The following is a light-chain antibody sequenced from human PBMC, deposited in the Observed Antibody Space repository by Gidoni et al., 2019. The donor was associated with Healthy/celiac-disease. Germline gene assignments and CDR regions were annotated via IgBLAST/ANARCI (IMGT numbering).Light chain of an antibody. CDR3: QQYNNWPRT. CDR1: QSVSSN. CDR2: GAS. J-gene: IGKJ1*01. Sequence: ELVMTQSPATLSVSPGERATLSCRASQSVSSNLAWYQQKPGQAPRLLIYGASTRATGIPARCSGSGSGTEFTLTISSLQSEDFAVYYCQQYNNWPRTFXQXTKVEIK. V-gene: IGKV3-15*01.